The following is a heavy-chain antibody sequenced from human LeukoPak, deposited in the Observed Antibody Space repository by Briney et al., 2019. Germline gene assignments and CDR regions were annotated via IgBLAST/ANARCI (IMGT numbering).Heavy chain of an antibody. D-gene: IGHD6-13*01. J-gene: IGHJ4*02. Sequence: GGSLRLSCAASGFTFSSYSMNWVRQAPGKGLEWVSSISSSSSYIYYADPVKGRFTISRDNAKNSLYLQMNSLRAEDTAVYYCARGDSSSWFMVPTDYWGQGTLVTVSS. CDR2: ISSSSSYI. V-gene: IGHV3-21*01. CDR1: GFTFSSYS. CDR3: ARGDSSSWFMVPTDY.